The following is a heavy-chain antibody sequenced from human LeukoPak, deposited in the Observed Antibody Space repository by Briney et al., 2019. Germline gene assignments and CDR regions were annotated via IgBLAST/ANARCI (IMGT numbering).Heavy chain of an antibody. Sequence: PGGSLRLSCAASGFTFSNYWIHWVRQAPGNGLVWVSRINSDGSSTSYADSVKGRFTISRDNAKNTLYLQMNSLRAEDTAVYYCARGGGYSYGALDYWGQGTLVTVSS. V-gene: IGHV3-74*01. CDR2: INSDGSST. CDR3: ARGGGYSYGALDY. D-gene: IGHD5-18*01. CDR1: GFTFSNYW. J-gene: IGHJ4*02.